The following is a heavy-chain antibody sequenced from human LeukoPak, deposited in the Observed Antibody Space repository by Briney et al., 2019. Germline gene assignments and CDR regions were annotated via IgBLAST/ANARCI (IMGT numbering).Heavy chain of an antibody. J-gene: IGHJ6*02. CDR2: IYTSGST. Sequence: SETLSLTCTVSGGSISIYYWSWIRQPAGKGLEWIGRIYTSGSTNYNPSLKSRVTMSVDTSKNQFSLKLSSVTAADTAVYYCARGQNYGSGSYRNYYYYYYGMDVWGQGTTVTVSS. CDR3: ARGQNYGSGSYRNYYYYYYGMDV. D-gene: IGHD3-10*01. CDR1: GGSISIYY. V-gene: IGHV4-4*07.